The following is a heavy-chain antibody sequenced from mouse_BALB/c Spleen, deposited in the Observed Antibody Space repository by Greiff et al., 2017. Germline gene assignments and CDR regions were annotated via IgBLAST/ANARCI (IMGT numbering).Heavy chain of an antibody. V-gene: IGHV14-4*02. J-gene: IGHJ2*01. Sequence: EVQLQQSGAELVRSGASVKLSCTASGFNIKDYYMHWVKQRPEQGLEWIGWIDPENGDTEYAPKFQGKATMTADTSSNTAYLQLSSLTSEDTAVYYCARYYNYLEWGQGTTLTVSS. CDR2: IDPENGDT. D-gene: IGHD1-3*01. CDR1: GFNIKDYY. CDR3: ARYYNYLE.